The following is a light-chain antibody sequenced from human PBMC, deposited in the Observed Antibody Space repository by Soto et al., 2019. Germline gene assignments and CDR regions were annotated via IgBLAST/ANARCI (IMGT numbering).Light chain of an antibody. CDR1: QSVSNSY. J-gene: IGKJ5*01. CDR3: QQYGTTRIT. Sequence: EIVLTQSPGTLSLSPGERATLSCRASQSVSNSYLAWYRQKPGQAPRLLMYGASNRATGIPDRFSGSGSETDFTLTISRLEPEDFAVYYCQQYGTTRITFGQGTRLEIK. V-gene: IGKV3-20*01. CDR2: GAS.